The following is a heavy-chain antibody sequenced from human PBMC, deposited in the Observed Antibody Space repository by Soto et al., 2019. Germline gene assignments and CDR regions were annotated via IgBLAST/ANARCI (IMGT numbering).Heavy chain of an antibody. CDR3: ARGESIGDV. Sequence: ASVKVSCKESGYTFTSYARHWVRQAPGQRLEWMGWINADNGNTKYSQKLQGRVTMTTDTSTSTAYMELRSLRSDDTAVYYCARGESIGDVWGQGTTVTVSS. J-gene: IGHJ6*02. V-gene: IGHV1-3*01. D-gene: IGHD6-6*01. CDR2: INADNGNT. CDR1: GYTFTSYA.